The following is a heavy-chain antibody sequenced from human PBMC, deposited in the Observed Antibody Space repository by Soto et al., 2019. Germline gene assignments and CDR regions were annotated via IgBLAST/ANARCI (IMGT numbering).Heavy chain of an antibody. CDR3: ARGDCSGGSCYSGYYYYGMDV. D-gene: IGHD2-15*01. CDR2: IYTSGST. Sequence: NPSETLSLTCTVSGGSISSYYWSWIRQPAGKGLEWIGRIYTSGSTNYNPSLKSRVTMSVDTSKNQFSLKLSSVTAADTAVYYCARGDCSGGSCYSGYYYYGMDVWGQGTTVTVSS. J-gene: IGHJ6*02. CDR1: GGSISSYY. V-gene: IGHV4-4*07.